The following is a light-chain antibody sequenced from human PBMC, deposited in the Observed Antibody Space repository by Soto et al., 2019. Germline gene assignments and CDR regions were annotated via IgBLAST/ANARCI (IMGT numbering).Light chain of an antibody. CDR1: SSNIGADFD. J-gene: IGLJ3*02. Sequence: QSVLTQPPSVSGAPGQRVTISCTGSSSNIGADFDVHWYQHLPGTAPKLLISHNNNRPSGVPDRFSGSKSGTSASLAITGLQADDEAVYYCQSRDRSLSSSWVFGGGTKLTVL. V-gene: IGLV1-40*01. CDR2: HNN. CDR3: QSRDRSLSSSWV.